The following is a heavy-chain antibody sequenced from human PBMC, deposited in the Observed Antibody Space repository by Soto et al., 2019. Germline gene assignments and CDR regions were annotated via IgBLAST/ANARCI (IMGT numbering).Heavy chain of an antibody. D-gene: IGHD1-26*01. CDR2: ISWNSGSI. CDR1: GFTFDDYA. V-gene: IGHV3-9*01. Sequence: GGSLRLSCAASGFTFDDYAMHWVRQAPGKGLEWVSGISWNSGSIGYADSVKGRFTISRDNAKNSLYLQMNSLRAEDTALYYCAKGLWWELASDFDYWGQGTLVTVSS. CDR3: AKGLWWELASDFDY. J-gene: IGHJ4*02.